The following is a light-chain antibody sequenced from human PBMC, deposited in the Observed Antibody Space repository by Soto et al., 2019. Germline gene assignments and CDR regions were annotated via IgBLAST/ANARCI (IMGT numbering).Light chain of an antibody. CDR3: QSYDSSLSGYVV. CDR2: GNS. J-gene: IGLJ2*01. Sequence: QAVVTQPPSVSGAPGQRVTLSCTGSSSNIGAGYDVHGYQQLPGTAPKLLIYGNSTRPSGVPDRFSGSKSGTSASLAITGLQAEDEADYYCQSYDSSLSGYVVFGGGTKLTVL. V-gene: IGLV1-40*01. CDR1: SSNIGAGYD.